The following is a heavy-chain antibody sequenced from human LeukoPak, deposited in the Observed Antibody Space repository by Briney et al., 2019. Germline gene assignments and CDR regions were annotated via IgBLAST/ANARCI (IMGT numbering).Heavy chain of an antibody. J-gene: IGHJ4*02. CDR3: ARVDRKYYDFWSGTLGG. V-gene: IGHV3-74*01. Sequence: PGGSLRLSCAASGFIFSTYWMNWVRQAPGKGLVWVSRINSDGSSTSYADSVKGRFTISRDNAKNTLYLQMNSLRAEDTAVYYCARVDRKYYDFWSGTLGGWGQGTLVTVSS. CDR2: INSDGSST. CDR1: GFIFSTYW. D-gene: IGHD3-3*01.